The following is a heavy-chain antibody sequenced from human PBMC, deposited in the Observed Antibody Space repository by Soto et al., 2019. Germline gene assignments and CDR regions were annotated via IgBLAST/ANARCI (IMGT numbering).Heavy chain of an antibody. Sequence: VGSLRLSCAASGFTFSSHWMHWVRQAAGKGLVWVSRINPGGSSTSYADSVKGRFTISRDNAKNTMYLQMISLRAEDTSVYYWARAGGADFWGQGTVVTLSS. V-gene: IGHV3-74*01. CDR1: GFTFSSHW. D-gene: IGHD3-10*01. CDR3: ARAGGADF. J-gene: IGHJ4*02. CDR2: INPGGSST.